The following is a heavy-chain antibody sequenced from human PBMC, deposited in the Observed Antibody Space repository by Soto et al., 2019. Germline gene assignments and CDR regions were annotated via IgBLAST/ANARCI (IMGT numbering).Heavy chain of an antibody. CDR1: GGSISSHY. CDR3: SHYDFWSGDHDAFDI. CDR2: IYYSGST. J-gene: IGHJ3*02. Sequence: SETLSLTCTVSGGSISSHYWSWIRQPPGKGLEWIGYIYYSGSTNYNPSLKSRVTISVDTSKNQFSLKLSSVTAADTAVYYCSHYDFWSGDHDAFDIWGQGTMVTVSS. V-gene: IGHV4-59*11. D-gene: IGHD3-3*01.